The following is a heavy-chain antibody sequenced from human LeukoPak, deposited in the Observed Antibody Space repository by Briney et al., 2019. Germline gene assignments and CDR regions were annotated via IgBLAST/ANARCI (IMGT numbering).Heavy chain of an antibody. D-gene: IGHD5-24*01. Sequence: KASETLSLTCTVSGGSISSGDYYWSWIRQPPGKGLEWIGYIYYSGSTYYNPSLKSRVTISVDTSKNQFSLKLSSVTAADTAVYYCARSVEMATIPFDYWGQGTLVTVSS. V-gene: IGHV4-30-4*01. CDR2: IYYSGST. CDR3: ARSVEMATIPFDY. CDR1: GGSISSGDYY. J-gene: IGHJ4*02.